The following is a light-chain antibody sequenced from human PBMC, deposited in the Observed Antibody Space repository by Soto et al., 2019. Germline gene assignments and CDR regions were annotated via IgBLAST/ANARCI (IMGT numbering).Light chain of an antibody. CDR1: SSNIGSNY. CDR2: RNN. J-gene: IGLJ3*02. CDR3: AAWDDRLSGWV. Sequence: QSVLTQPPSASGTPGQRVTISCSGSSSNIGSNYVYWYQQLPGTAPKLLIYRNNQRPSGVPDRFSGSKSGTSASLAISGLRFEDEADYYCAAWDDRLSGWVFGGGTKLPVL. V-gene: IGLV1-47*01.